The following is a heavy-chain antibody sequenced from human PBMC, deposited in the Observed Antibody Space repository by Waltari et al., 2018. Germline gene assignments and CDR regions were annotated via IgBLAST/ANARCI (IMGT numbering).Heavy chain of an antibody. D-gene: IGHD6-19*01. V-gene: IGHV3-23*04. CDR3: AKDGFSSGLYYFDY. CDR1: GFTFSSYA. J-gene: IGHJ4*02. CDR2: IRGRGGST. Sequence: EVQLVESGGGLVQPGGSLRLSCAASGFTFSSYAMSWFRQAPGKGLEWVSAIRGRGGSTYYADSVKGRFTISRDNSKNTLYLQMNSLRAEDTAVYYCAKDGFSSGLYYFDYWGQGTLVTVSS.